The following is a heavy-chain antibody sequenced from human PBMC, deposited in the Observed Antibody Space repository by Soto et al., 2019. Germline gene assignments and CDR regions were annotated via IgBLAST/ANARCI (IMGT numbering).Heavy chain of an antibody. CDR3: ARDVAEAVP. D-gene: IGHD6-13*01. CDR1: GYTFTSYA. Sequence: ASVKVSCKASGYTFTSYAMHWVRQAPGQRLEWMGWINAGNGNREYSQKFQGRVTITRDTSASTAYMELSSLRSEDTAVYYCARDVAEAVPWGEGTLVTVSS. V-gene: IGHV1-3*01. J-gene: IGHJ5*02. CDR2: INAGNGNR.